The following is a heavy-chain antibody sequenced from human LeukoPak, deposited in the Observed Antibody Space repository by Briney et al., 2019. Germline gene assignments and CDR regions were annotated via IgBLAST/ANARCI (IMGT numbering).Heavy chain of an antibody. Sequence: SETLSLTCTISGGSISDNQWCWIRQPAGKGLEWIGRIFTSGSTYYNPSLKSRVTISVDTSKNQFSLKLSSVTAADTAVYYCAILRPPADYWGQGTLVTVSS. V-gene: IGHV4-4*07. J-gene: IGHJ4*02. CDR3: AILRPPADY. CDR2: IFTSGST. CDR1: GGSISDNQ. D-gene: IGHD2/OR15-2a*01.